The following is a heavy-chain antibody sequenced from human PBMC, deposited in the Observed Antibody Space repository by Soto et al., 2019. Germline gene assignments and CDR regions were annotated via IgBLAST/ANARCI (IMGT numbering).Heavy chain of an antibody. CDR1: GYTFTSYY. D-gene: IGHD3-9*01. CDR3: ARGIPTYYDILTGYYFDY. V-gene: IGHV1-46*01. CDR2: INPSGGST. J-gene: IGHJ4*02. Sequence: GASVKVSCKASGYTFTSYYMHWVRQAPGQGLEWMGIINPSGGSTSYAQKFQGRVTMTRDTSTSTVYMELSSLRSEDTAVYYCARGIPTYYDILTGYYFDYWGQGTLVTVSS.